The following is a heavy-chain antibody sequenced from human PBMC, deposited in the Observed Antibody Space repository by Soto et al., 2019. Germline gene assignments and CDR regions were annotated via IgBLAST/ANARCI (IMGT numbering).Heavy chain of an antibody. CDR3: ARGRASGSYYLLDY. CDR2: INPNSGNI. Sequence: ASVKVSCKASGDTFTTYDINWVRQATGHGLEWMGWINPNSGNIGYAQRFQGRVTMTRDTTIRTAYMEVSSLRSDDTAVYYCARGRASGSYYLLDYWGQGTLVTVSS. V-gene: IGHV1-8*01. CDR1: GDTFTTYD. J-gene: IGHJ4*02. D-gene: IGHD3-10*01.